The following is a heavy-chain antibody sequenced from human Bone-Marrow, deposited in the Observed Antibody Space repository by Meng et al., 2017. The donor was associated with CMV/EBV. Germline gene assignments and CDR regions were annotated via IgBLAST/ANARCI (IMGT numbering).Heavy chain of an antibody. Sequence: GSLRLSCTVSGGSISSSSYYWGWIRQPPGKGLEWIGSIYYSGSTYYNPSLKSRVTISVDTSKNQFSLKLSSVTAADTAVYYCATPGDCSSTSCYDYYYYYGMDVWVQGTTVTVSS. J-gene: IGHJ6*02. V-gene: IGHV4-39*07. CDR2: IYYSGST. D-gene: IGHD2-2*01. CDR1: GGSISSSSYY. CDR3: ATPGDCSSTSCYDYYYYYGMDV.